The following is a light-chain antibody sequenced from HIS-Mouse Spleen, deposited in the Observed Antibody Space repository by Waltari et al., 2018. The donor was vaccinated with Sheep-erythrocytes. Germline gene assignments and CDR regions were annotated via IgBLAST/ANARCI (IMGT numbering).Light chain of an antibody. CDR2: DVS. CDR1: SSDVGGYNS. J-gene: IGLJ1*01. V-gene: IGLV2-11*01. Sequence: QSALTQPRSVSGSPGQSVTISCTGTSSDVGGYNSVSWYQQHPGKAPKLMIYDVSKRRSGVPARFSGSKSGKAASLTISVLQAEDEADYYCCSYAGSYNHVFATGTKVTVL. CDR3: CSYAGSYNHV.